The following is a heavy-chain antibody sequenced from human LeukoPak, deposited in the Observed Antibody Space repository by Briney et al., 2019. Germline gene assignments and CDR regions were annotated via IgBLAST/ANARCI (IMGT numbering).Heavy chain of an antibody. CDR1: GYTFTGYY. CDR2: INPNSGGT. D-gene: IGHD6-19*01. V-gene: IGHV1-2*02. CDR3: ARDWAVADHAFDI. Sequence: ASVKVSCKASGYTFTGYYMHWVRQAPGQGLEWMGWINPNSGGTNYAQKFQGRVTITADESTSTAYMELSSLRSEDTAVYYCARDWAVADHAFDIWGQGTMVTVSS. J-gene: IGHJ3*02.